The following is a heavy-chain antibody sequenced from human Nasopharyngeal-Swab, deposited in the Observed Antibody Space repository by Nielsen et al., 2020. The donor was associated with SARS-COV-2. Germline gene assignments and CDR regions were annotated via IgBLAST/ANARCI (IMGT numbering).Heavy chain of an antibody. CDR1: GFTFDDYA. CDR2: ISWNSGSI. CDR3: ATRDSGSYWDY. V-gene: IGHV3-9*01. D-gene: IGHD1-26*01. J-gene: IGHJ4*02. Sequence: SLKISCAASGFTFDDYAMHWVRQAPGKGLEWVSGISWNSGSIGYADSVKGRFTISRDNAKNSLYLQMNSLRAEDTALYYCATRDSGSYWDYWGQGTLATVSS.